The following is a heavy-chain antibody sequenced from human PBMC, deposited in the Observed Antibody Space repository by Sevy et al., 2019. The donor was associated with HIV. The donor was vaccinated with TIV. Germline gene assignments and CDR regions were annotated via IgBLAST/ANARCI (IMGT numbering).Heavy chain of an antibody. CDR3: AKGDSTFYGLDV. D-gene: IGHD6-13*01. J-gene: IGHJ6*02. CDR2: ISGSGGST. Sequence: GGSLRLSCAASGFTFSTYTMNWVRQAPGKGLEWVSAISGSGGSTYYADSVKGRFTISRDKSKNTLFQQMNSLRAEDTAVYYCAKGDSTFYGLDVWGQGTTVTVSS. V-gene: IGHV3-23*01. CDR1: GFTFSTYT.